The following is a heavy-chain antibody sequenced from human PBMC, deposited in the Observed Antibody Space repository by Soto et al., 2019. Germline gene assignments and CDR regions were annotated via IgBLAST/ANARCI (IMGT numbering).Heavy chain of an antibody. V-gene: IGHV1-18*01. Sequence: QVQLVQSGAEVKKPGAPVKASCKASGSTFTTYGINWLRQAPGQGLEWMGWISAYNGNTNYAQKLQGRVTMTTDTSTSTAYMELRSLRSDDTAVYYCARDRGQWLSKGEFDPWGQGTLVTVSS. CDR3: ARDRGQWLSKGEFDP. CDR1: GSTFTTYG. D-gene: IGHD6-19*01. J-gene: IGHJ5*02. CDR2: ISAYNGNT.